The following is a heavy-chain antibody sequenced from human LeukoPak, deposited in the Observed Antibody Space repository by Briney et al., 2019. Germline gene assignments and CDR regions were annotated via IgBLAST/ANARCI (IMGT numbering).Heavy chain of an antibody. V-gene: IGHV4-61*01. J-gene: IGHJ3*02. CDR3: ARGRHVLRYFDWFDRAEGGAFDI. CDR1: GGSISSSSYY. D-gene: IGHD3-9*01. Sequence: LETLSLTCTVSGGSISSSSYYWSWIRQPPGKGLEWIGYIYYSGSTNYNPSLKSRVTISVDTSKNQFSLKLSSVTAADTAVYYCARGRHVLRYFDWFDRAEGGAFDIWGQGTMVTVSS. CDR2: IYYSGST.